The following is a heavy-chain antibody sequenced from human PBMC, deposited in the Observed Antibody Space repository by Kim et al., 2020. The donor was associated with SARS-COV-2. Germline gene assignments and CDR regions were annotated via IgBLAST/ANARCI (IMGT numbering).Heavy chain of an antibody. J-gene: IGHJ4*02. D-gene: IGHD6-19*01. V-gene: IGHV3-23*01. Sequence: ADSVKGRFTISRDNSKNTLYLQMNSLRDGDTALYYCAKDRLVSRVAASDYWGQGTLVTVSS. CDR3: AKDRLVSRVAASDY.